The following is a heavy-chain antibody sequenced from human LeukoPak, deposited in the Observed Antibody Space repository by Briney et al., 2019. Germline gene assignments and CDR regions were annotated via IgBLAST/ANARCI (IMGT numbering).Heavy chain of an antibody. Sequence: PSETLSLTCTVSGGSISSYYWSWIRQPPGKGLEWIGYIYYSGSTNYNPSLKGRVTISVDTSKNQFSLKLSSVTAADTAVYYCARTPHYYDSGEFDYWGQGTLVTVSS. CDR3: ARTPHYYDSGEFDY. CDR2: IYYSGST. CDR1: GGSISSYY. J-gene: IGHJ4*02. D-gene: IGHD3-22*01. V-gene: IGHV4-59*01.